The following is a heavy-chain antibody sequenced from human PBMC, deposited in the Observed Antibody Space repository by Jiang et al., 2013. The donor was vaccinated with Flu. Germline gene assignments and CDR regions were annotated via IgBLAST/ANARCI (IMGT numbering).Heavy chain of an antibody. D-gene: IGHD2-21*02. CDR2: IIVSSGTT. CDR1: GGTFTNYI. V-gene: IGHV1-69*06. Sequence: EVKKPGSSVKVACKASGGTFTNYIINWVRQAHGQGLEWMGGIIVSSGTTNYAQKLQGRATISADKSTSTVYMELRSLRSEDTAVYYCAKIMSCGGDCYYFDYWGQGTLVTVSS. CDR3: AKIMSCGGDCYYFDY. J-gene: IGHJ4*02.